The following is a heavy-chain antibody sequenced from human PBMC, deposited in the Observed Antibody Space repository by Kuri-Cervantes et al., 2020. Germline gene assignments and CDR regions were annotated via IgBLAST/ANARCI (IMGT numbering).Heavy chain of an antibody. CDR2: INHSGST. J-gene: IGHJ4*02. D-gene: IGHD2-15*01. V-gene: IGHV4-34*01. Sequence: GSLRLSCAASGFTFSDYYMSWIRQPPGKGLEWIGEINHSGSTNYNPSLKSRVTISVDTSKNQFSLKLSSVTAADTAVYYCARGHCSGGSCYDYWGQGTLVTVSS. CDR1: GFTFSDYY. CDR3: ARGHCSGGSCYDY.